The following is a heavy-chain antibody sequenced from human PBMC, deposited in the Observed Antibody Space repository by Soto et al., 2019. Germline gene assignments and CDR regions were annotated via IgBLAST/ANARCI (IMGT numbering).Heavy chain of an antibody. D-gene: IGHD3-3*01. Sequence: QITLNESGPTVVRPTETLTLTCRVAGFSLTTSGVGVGWIRQSPGNAPEWLALIYWDDDKRYSASLKSRLTITKDTSKNQVVLTVSDLDPTDTATYYCAHRVLRTVFGLVTTTAIYFDFWGPGTPVAVSS. CDR3: AHRVLRTVFGLVTTTAIYFDF. CDR2: IYWDDDK. CDR1: GFSLTTSGVG. J-gene: IGHJ4*02. V-gene: IGHV2-5*02.